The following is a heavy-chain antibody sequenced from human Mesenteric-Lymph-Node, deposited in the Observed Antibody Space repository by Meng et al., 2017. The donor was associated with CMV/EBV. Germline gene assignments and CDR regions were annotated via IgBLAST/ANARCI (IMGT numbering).Heavy chain of an antibody. CDR2: IKQDGSEK. CDR3: ARDNWNYRSFDY. CDR1: GFTFSSYW. V-gene: IGHV3-7*01. Sequence: GESLKISCAASGFTFSSYWMSWVRQAPGKGLEWVANIKQDGSEKYYVDSVKGRFTISRDNAKNSLYLQMNSLRAEDTAVYYCARDNWNYRSFDYWGQGTLVTVSS. J-gene: IGHJ4*02. D-gene: IGHD1-7*01.